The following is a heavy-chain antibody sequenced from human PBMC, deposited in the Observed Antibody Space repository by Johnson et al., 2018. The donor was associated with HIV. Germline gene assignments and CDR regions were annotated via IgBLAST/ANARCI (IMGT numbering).Heavy chain of an antibody. J-gene: IGHJ3*02. V-gene: IGHV3-30*19. CDR3: AKGIYDFWGGYLLDAVDM. CDR2: ISYDGSNK. CDR1: GFTFSSYG. D-gene: IGHD3-3*01. Sequence: VQLVESGGGVVQPGGSLRLSCAASGFTFSSYGIHWVRQAQGKGLEWVAVISYDGSNKYYADSVKGRFTISRDNSKNTLYLQLSSLRVEDTAVYYWAKGIYDFWGGYLLDAVDMWGQGTMVTVSS.